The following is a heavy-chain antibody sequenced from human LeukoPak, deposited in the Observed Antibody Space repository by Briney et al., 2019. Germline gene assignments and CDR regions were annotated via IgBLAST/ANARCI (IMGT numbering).Heavy chain of an antibody. Sequence: GGSLRLSCAASGFTVRDTYMSWVRQGPGKGLEWVSLISDDGRTEYADSVQGRVTISRDPSTNTVFLQMNSLTHEDTAVYYCARLVGYNLGQEYFQHWGQGTLVTVSS. CDR2: ISDDGRT. CDR3: ARLVGYNLGQEYFQH. V-gene: IGHV3-66*02. CDR1: GFTVRDTY. J-gene: IGHJ1*01. D-gene: IGHD1-1*01.